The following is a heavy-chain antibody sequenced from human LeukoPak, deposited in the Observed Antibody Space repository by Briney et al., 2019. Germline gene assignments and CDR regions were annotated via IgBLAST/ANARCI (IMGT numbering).Heavy chain of an antibody. J-gene: IGHJ4*02. Sequence: SETLSLICTVSGGSISRYYWSWIRQPPGKGLEWIGYIYYSGSANYNPSLKSRVTISVDTSKNQFSLKLSSVTAADTAVYYCTRAPFLEWLAYDYWGQGILVIVSS. CDR1: GGSISRYY. D-gene: IGHD3-3*01. CDR2: IYYSGSA. CDR3: TRAPFLEWLAYDY. V-gene: IGHV4-59*01.